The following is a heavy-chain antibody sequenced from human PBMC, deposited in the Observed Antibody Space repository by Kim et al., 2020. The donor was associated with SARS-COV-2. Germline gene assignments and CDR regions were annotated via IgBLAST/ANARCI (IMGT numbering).Heavy chain of an antibody. D-gene: IGHD2-8*01. Sequence: GGSLRLSCAASGFSIRNSYMAWIRQVPGKGLQWISYISSSGNTTYYADSVKGRFTISRDNAKNSVSLEMNSLRVDDTAIYYCARGRQWLAFDSWGQGSL. J-gene: IGHJ4*02. CDR3: ARGRQWLAFDS. V-gene: IGHV3-11*01. CDR2: ISSSGNTT. CDR1: GFSIRNSY.